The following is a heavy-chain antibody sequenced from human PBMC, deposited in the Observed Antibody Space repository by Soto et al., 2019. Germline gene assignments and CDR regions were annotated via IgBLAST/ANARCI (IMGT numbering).Heavy chain of an antibody. CDR2: IYHNGET. J-gene: IGHJ4*01. CDR1: GDYIGTYH. CDR3: ARDGLDNADMVLQT. V-gene: IGHV4-59*01. D-gene: IGHD3-10*01. Sequence: ETLSLTCVVSGDYIGTYHWSCIRLPPGRGLEWIGFIYHNGETRFNPSLKSRVSMSIDTSNNQFSLRLRSVNAADTAKYFCARDGLDNADMVLQTWGQGTQVNVSS.